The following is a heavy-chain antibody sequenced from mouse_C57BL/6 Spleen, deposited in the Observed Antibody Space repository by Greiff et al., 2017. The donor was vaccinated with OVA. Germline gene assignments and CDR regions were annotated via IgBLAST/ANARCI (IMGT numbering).Heavy chain of an antibody. CDR1: GFSLTSYG. V-gene: IGHV2-5*01. J-gene: IGHJ4*01. CDR2: IWRGGST. Sequence: VKLVESGPGLVQPSQSLSITCTVSGFSLTSYGVHWVRQSPGKGLEWLGVIWRGGSTNYNAAFMSRLSITKDNSKSQVFFKMNSLQADYTAIYYCAKTGIAMDYWGQGTSVTVSS. D-gene: IGHD4-1*01. CDR3: AKTGIAMDY.